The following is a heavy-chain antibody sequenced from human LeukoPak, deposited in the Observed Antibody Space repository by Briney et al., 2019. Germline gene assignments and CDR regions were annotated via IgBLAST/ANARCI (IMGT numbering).Heavy chain of an antibody. Sequence: SETLSLTCTVSGDSLNSYYWSWIRQPPGEGLQWIGYIFYSGSSNYNASLRSRVAISVDTSKNQFSLKLTSVTAADKAVYYCAGRAARFFDYWGQGIRVTVSS. CDR3: AGRAARFFDY. D-gene: IGHD6-25*01. V-gene: IGHV4-59*01. CDR1: GDSLNSYY. J-gene: IGHJ4*02. CDR2: IFYSGSS.